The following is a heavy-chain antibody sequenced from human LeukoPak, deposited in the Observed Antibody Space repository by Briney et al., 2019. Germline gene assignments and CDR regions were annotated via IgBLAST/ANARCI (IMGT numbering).Heavy chain of an antibody. CDR1: GYTFTSYG. D-gene: IGHD2-2*01. V-gene: IGHV1-18*01. CDR3: AREYCSSTSCYRGHRTFDY. J-gene: IGHJ4*02. Sequence: ASVKVSCKASGYTFTSYGISWVRQAPGQGLEWMGWISAYNGNTNYAQKLQGRVTMTTDTSTSTAYMELRSLRSDDTAVYYCAREYCSSTSCYRGHRTFDYWGQGTLVTASS. CDR2: ISAYNGNT.